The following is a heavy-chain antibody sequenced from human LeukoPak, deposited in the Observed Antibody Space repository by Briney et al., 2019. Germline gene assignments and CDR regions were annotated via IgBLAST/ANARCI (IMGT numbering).Heavy chain of an antibody. CDR2: ISGSGGST. J-gene: IGHJ3*02. V-gene: IGHV3-23*01. Sequence: GGSLRLSCAASGFTFSSYAMSWVRQAPGKGLEWVSAISGSGGSTYYADSVKGRFTISRDNSKNTLYLQMNSLRAEDTAVYYCAKDSNYDFWRGSPGAFDICGQGTMVTVSS. D-gene: IGHD3-3*01. CDR3: AKDSNYDFWRGSPGAFDI. CDR1: GFTFSSYA.